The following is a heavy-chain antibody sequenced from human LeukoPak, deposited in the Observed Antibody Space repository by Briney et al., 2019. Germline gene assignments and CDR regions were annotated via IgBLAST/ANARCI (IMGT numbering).Heavy chain of an antibody. CDR2: ISAYNGNT. J-gene: IGHJ4*02. V-gene: IGHV1-18*01. Sequence: ASVKVSCTASGYTFTSYGISWVRQAPGQGLEWMGWISAYNGNTNYAQKLQGRVTMTTDTSTSTAYMELRSLRSDDTAVYYCARTGYCSGGSCQDFDYWGQGTLVTVSS. D-gene: IGHD2-15*01. CDR1: GYTFTSYG. CDR3: ARTGYCSGGSCQDFDY.